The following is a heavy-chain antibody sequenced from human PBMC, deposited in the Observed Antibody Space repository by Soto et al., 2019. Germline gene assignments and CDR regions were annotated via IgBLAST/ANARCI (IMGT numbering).Heavy chain of an antibody. V-gene: IGHV3-30*14. D-gene: IGHD6-19*01. CDR1: GFTFSSYA. CDR3: TSGWYGEEYNWFDP. J-gene: IGHJ5*02. CDR2: ISYDGSNK. Sequence: GGSLRLSCAASGFTFSSYAMHWVRQAPGKGLEWVAVISYDGSNKYYADSVKGRFTISRDNSKNTLYLQMNSLRAEDTAVYYCTSGWYGEEYNWFDPWGQGTLVTVSS.